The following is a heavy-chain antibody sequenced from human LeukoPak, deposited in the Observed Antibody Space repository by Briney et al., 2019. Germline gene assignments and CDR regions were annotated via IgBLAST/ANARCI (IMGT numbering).Heavy chain of an antibody. D-gene: IGHD3-3*01. J-gene: IGHJ6*03. CDR3: ARGDFWSGYSNYYYMDV. Sequence: HWASVKVSCKAPGYTFSSYDINWVRQAPGQGLEWMGWVNPNSGNTGYAQKFQGRVTITRNTSISTAYLELRSLRSEDTAVYYCARGDFWSGYSNYYYMDVWGKGTTVTVSS. V-gene: IGHV1-8*01. CDR2: VNPNSGNT. CDR1: GYTFSSYD.